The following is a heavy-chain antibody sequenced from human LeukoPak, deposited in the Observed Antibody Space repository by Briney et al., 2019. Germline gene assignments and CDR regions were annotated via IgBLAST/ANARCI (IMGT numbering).Heavy chain of an antibody. J-gene: IGHJ4*02. CDR3: ARGGFFIAARTDFDY. Sequence: SETLSLTCAVYGGSFSGYYWSWIRQPPGKGLEWIGEINHSGSTNYNPSLKSRVTISVDTSKNQFSLKLSSVTAADTAVYYCARGGFFIAARTDFDYWGQGTLVTVSS. CDR1: GGSFSGYY. D-gene: IGHD6-6*01. CDR2: INHSGST. V-gene: IGHV4-34*01.